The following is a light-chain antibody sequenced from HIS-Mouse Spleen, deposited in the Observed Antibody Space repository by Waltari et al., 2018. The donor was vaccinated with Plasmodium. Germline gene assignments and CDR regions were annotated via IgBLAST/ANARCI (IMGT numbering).Light chain of an antibody. J-gene: IGKJ1*01. CDR1: QSISSW. V-gene: IGKV1-5*03. CDR3: QQYKSYWT. CDR2: KAS. Sequence: DIQMTQSPSTLSASVGDRVTITCRASQSISSWLAWYQQKPGKAPKLRIYKASSLESGVPSRFSGSGSGTEFTLTISSLQPDDFATYYCQQYKSYWTFGQGTKVEIK.